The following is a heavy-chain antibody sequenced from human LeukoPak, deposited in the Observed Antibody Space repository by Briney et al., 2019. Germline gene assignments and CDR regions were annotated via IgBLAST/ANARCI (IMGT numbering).Heavy chain of an antibody. CDR3: ARGGSSSWYSSGSY. J-gene: IGHJ4*02. CDR1: GYTFTGHC. D-gene: IGHD6-13*01. CDR2: INPNSGGT. V-gene: IGHV1-2*02. Sequence: ASVKVSCKASGYTFTGHCMHWVRQAPGQGLEWMGWINPNSGGTNYAQKFQGRVTMTRDTSISTAYMELSRLRSDDTAVYYCARGGSSSWYSSGSYWGQGTLVTVSS.